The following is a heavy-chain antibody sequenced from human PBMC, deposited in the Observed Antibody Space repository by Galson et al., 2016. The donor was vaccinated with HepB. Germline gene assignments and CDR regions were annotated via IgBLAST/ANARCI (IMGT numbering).Heavy chain of an antibody. CDR2: ISGRSSYI. J-gene: IGHJ6*03. Sequence: SLRLSCAASGLSVSINYMSWVRQAPGKGLEWVSFISGRSSYIYYADSVEGRFTVSRDNAKNSLYLQMNSLRAEDTAVYYCARVSPVDYYYYMDVWGRGTTVTIS. V-gene: IGHV3-21*01. CDR3: ARVSPVDYYYYMDV. CDR1: GLSVSINY.